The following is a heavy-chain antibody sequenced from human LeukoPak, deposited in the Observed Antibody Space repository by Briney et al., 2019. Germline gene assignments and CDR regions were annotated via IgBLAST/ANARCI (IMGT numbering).Heavy chain of an antibody. J-gene: IGHJ3*02. V-gene: IGHV4-4*07. CDR3: ARVVQGGDAFDI. CDR2: IYTTGTA. Sequence: SETLSLTCPLSGGSIGPYYWSWIRQAAGKGPEWIGRIYTTGTADYNPSLKGRVFLSVDTSMNEFSLKVTSVTAADTAVYYCARVVQGGDAFDIWGQGTMVTVSS. CDR1: GGSIGPYY. D-gene: IGHD3-10*01.